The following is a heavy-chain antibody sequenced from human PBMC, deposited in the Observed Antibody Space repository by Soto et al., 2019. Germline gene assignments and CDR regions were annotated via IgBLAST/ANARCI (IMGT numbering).Heavy chain of an antibody. J-gene: IGHJ4*02. CDR3: ARSVAVPGAHIDY. D-gene: IGHD6-19*01. CDR2: VYYTGST. V-gene: IGHV4-59*01. CDR1: GGSISGSY. Sequence: PSETLSLTCSVSGGSISGSYWIWIRQSPGKGLEWLGYVYYTGSTNYSPSLRSRVSISVDTSKNEFSLRLSSVTAAGTAVYFCARSVAVPGAHIDYWGQGTQVTVSS.